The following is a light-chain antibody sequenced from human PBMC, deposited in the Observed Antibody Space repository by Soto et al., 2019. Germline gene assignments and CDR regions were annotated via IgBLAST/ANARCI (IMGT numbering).Light chain of an antibody. CDR3: AAWDDRLDVYV. CDR1: SSNIGSNT. Sequence: QSVLNQPPSASGTPGQIVAISCSGSSSNIGSNTVTWYQQLPGTAPKLLIYSTSQRSSGVTGRFSDSKPGASASLSISGFQSEDEADYYCAAWDDRLDVYVFGTGTKVSVL. V-gene: IGLV1-44*01. J-gene: IGLJ1*01. CDR2: STS.